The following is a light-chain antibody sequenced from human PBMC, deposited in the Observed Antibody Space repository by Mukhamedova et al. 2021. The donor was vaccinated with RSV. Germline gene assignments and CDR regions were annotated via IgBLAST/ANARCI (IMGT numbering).Light chain of an antibody. CDR2: DVS. Sequence: HPGKAPKFMIYDVSNRPSGVPDRFSGSKSGNTASLTISGLQAEDEAHYYCCSYAGSYTLVFGSGTKVTVL. CDR3: CSYAGSYTLV. V-gene: IGLV2-11*01. J-gene: IGLJ1*01.